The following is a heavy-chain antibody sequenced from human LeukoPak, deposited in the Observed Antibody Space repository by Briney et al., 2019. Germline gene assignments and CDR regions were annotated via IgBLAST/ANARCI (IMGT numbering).Heavy chain of an antibody. CDR2: ISSSSSTI. J-gene: IGHJ4*02. CDR1: GFTFSTYS. D-gene: IGHD6-19*01. V-gene: IGHV3-48*01. CDR3: ARASGGLALGY. Sequence: SGGSLRLSCAASGFTFSTYSMNWVRQAPRKWLESVSYISSSSSTIYYADSVKGRFTISRDNAKNSLYLQMNSLRAEDTAVYYCARASGGLALGYWGQGTLVTVSS.